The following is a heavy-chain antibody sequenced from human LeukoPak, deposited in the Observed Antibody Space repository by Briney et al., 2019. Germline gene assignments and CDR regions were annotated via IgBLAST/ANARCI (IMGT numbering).Heavy chain of an antibody. CDR3: STRRDGYNPPYYYYYYMDV. CDR2: IKSKTDGGTT. V-gene: IGHV3-15*01. CDR1: GFTFSNAW. D-gene: IGHD5-24*01. J-gene: IGHJ6*03. Sequence: GGSLRLSCTASGFTFSNAWMTWVRQAPGKGLEWVGHIKSKTDGGTTDYAAPVKGRFSISRDDSKKTLYLQMSSLKTEDTAMYYCSTRRDGYNPPYYYYYYMDVWGKGTTVTVSS.